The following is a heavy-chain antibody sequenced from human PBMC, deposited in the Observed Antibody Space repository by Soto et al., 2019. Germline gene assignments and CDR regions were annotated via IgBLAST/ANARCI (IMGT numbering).Heavy chain of an antibody. CDR3: ARSRARTMVRGVIGGIGY. Sequence: TSETLSLTCTVSGGSLSSYYWSWIRQPPGKGLEWIGYIYYSGSTNYNPSLKSRVTISVDTSKNQFSLKLSSVTAADTAVYYCARSRARTMVRGVIGGIGYWGQGTLVTVSS. V-gene: IGHV4-59*08. J-gene: IGHJ4*02. D-gene: IGHD3-10*01. CDR2: IYYSGST. CDR1: GGSLSSYY.